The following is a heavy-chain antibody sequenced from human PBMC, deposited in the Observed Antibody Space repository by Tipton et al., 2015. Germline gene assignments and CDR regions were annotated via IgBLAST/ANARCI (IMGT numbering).Heavy chain of an antibody. CDR2: IKKDESKT. Sequence: SLRLSCAASGFTFSSFWMSWVRQAPGKGLEWVANIKKDESKTYYVDSVKGRFTISRDNAENSVYLQMNSLRADDTAVYYCARDKRDSEYAVWDVWGQGTTVTVSS. CDR3: ARDKRDSEYAVWDV. J-gene: IGHJ6*02. D-gene: IGHD2-2*01. CDR1: GFTFSSFW. V-gene: IGHV3-7*01.